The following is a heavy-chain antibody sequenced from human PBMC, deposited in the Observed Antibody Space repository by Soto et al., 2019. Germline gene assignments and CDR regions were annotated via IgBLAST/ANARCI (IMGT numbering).Heavy chain of an antibody. CDR3: AKARERPSQPAYYYYYGMDV. D-gene: IGHD1-1*01. CDR2: IKSKTDGGTT. CDR1: GFTFSNAW. V-gene: IGHV3-15*01. Sequence: KPGGSLRLSCAASGFTFSNAWMSWVRQAPGKGLEWVGRIKSKTDGGTTDYAAPVKGRFTISRDDSKNTLYLQMNSLRAEDTAVYYCAKARERPSQPAYYYYYGMDVWGQGTTVTVSS. J-gene: IGHJ6*02.